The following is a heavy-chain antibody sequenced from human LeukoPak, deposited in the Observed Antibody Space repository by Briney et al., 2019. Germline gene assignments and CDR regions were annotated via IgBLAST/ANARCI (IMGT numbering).Heavy chain of an antibody. J-gene: IGHJ4*02. CDR3: AKPYDRSGFYFDY. D-gene: IGHD3-22*01. CDR1: GITFSTYG. CDR2: ISFDGNNK. V-gene: IGHV3-30*18. Sequence: GGSLRLSCAASGITFSTYGMHWVRQAPGKGLEWVAVISFDGNNKYYADSVKGRFTISRDNSKNTLYLQMNSRRAEDTAVYYGAKPYDRSGFYFDYWGQGTLVTVSS.